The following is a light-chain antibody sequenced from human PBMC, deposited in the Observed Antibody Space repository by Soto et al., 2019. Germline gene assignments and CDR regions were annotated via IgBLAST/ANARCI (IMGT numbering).Light chain of an antibody. V-gene: IGKV3-15*01. CDR2: DAS. CDR3: KQYDDWPLT. CDR1: RSLTTN. J-gene: IGKJ5*01. Sequence: EVVMTQSPGTLSVSPGGRATLSCRASRSLTTNLAWYQKKPGQAPRLLIHDASTRATGIQARFSGSGSGTEFTLTIRSLQSEDFAVYYCKQYDDWPLTFGQGTRLEIK.